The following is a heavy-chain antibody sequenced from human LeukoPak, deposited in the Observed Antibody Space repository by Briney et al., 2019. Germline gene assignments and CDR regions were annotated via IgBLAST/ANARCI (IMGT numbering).Heavy chain of an antibody. V-gene: IGHV3-48*02. J-gene: IGHJ6*02. CDR2: ISYSSSTM. CDR3: ARELSMDV. Sequence: GGSLRLSCAASGFTFSSYSMNWVRQAPGKGLEWVSYISYSSSTMYYADSVKGRFTISRDKAKKSLHLQMNSLRDEDTAVYYCARELSMDVWGQGTTVTVSS. CDR1: GFTFSSYS.